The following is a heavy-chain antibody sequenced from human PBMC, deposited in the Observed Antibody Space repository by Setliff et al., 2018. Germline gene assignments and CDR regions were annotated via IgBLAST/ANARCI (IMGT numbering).Heavy chain of an antibody. J-gene: IGHJ6*02. Sequence: PGGSLRLSCAASGFIFSSYEMNWVRQAPGKGLEWVAYIANRGNTVYYAGSVKGRFTVSRDNANSSLFLQMNSLRAEDTAVYYCARDGVFYAMDFWGQGTTVTVSS. V-gene: IGHV3-48*03. CDR1: GFIFSSYE. CDR3: ARDGVFYAMDF. CDR2: IANRGNTV. D-gene: IGHD3-10*01.